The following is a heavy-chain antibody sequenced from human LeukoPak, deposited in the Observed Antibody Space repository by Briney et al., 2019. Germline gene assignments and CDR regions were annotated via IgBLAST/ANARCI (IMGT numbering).Heavy chain of an antibody. CDR2: IIPIFGTA. Sequence: SVKVSCKASGGTFSSYAISWVRQAPGQGLEWMGGIIPIFGTANYAQKFQGRVTTTADESTSTAYMELSSLRSEDTAVYYCARVAASRSSSPWFDPWGQGTLVTVSS. J-gene: IGHJ5*02. CDR1: GGTFSSYA. CDR3: ARVAASRSSSPWFDP. D-gene: IGHD6-6*01. V-gene: IGHV1-69*13.